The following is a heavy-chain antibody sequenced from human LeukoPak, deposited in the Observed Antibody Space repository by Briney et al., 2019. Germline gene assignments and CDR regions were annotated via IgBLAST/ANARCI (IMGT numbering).Heavy chain of an antibody. CDR1: GFTVSSNY. V-gene: IGHV3-53*01. D-gene: IGHD3-10*01. CDR2: IYSGDST. J-gene: IGHJ5*02. Sequence: GGSLRLSCAASGFTVSSNYMNWVRQAPGKGLEWVSVIYSGDSTYYADSVKGRFTISRDNSENTLYLQMSSLRAEDTAVYYCAGLVRGGNWFDPWGQGTLVTVSS. CDR3: AGLVRGGNWFDP.